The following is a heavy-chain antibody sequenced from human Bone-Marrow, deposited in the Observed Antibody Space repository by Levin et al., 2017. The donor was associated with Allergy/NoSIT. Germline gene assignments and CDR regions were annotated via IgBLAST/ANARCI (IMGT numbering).Heavy chain of an antibody. CDR3: ARVTYGDYGDYWYFQH. CDR1: GGSVSSGSYY. V-gene: IGHV4-61*01. D-gene: IGHD4-17*01. CDR2: IYYSGST. J-gene: IGHJ1*01. Sequence: PSETLSLTCTVSGGSVSSGSYYWSWIRQPPGKGLEWIGYIYYSGSTNYNPSLKSRVTISVDTSKNQFSLKLSSVTAADTAVYYCARVTYGDYGDYWYFQHWGQGTLVTVSS.